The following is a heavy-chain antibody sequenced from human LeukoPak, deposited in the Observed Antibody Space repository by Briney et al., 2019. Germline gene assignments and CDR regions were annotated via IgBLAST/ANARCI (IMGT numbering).Heavy chain of an antibody. D-gene: IGHD3-22*01. J-gene: IGHJ3*01. V-gene: IGHV3-30*18. CDR1: GFTFSNHG. Sequence: GGSLRLSCAASGFTFSNHGMHWVRQAPGKGLEWVAIISEDGNNEYCADSVKGRFTISRDNSKRTLYLQMNSLRAEDTAVYYCAKDISYYENAFDFWGQGTMVTVSS. CDR3: AKDISYYENAFDF. CDR2: ISEDGNNE.